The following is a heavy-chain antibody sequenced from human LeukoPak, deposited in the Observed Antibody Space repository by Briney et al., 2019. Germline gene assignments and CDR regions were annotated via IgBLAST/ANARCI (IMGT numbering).Heavy chain of an antibody. CDR3: ARHRDYYFDY. J-gene: IGHJ4*02. CDR1: GGSISSSSYY. CDR2: IYYSGST. V-gene: IGHV4-39*01. D-gene: IGHD3/OR15-3a*01. Sequence: PSDTLSLTCTVSGGSISSSSYYWCWIRQRPGKGLEWIGSIYYSGSTYYNPSLKSRVTISVDTSKNQFSLKLSSVTAADTAVYYCARHRDYYFDYWGQGTLVTVSS.